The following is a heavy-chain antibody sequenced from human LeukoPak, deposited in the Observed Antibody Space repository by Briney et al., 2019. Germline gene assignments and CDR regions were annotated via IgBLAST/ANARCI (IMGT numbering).Heavy chain of an antibody. D-gene: IGHD3-22*01. CDR3: AATYYYDSSGYKGWFDP. V-gene: IGHV4-59*01. Sequence: SETLSLTCTVSGGSISSYYWSWIRQPPGKGLDWIGYIYYSGSTNYNPSLKSRVTISVDTSKNQFSLKLSSVTAADTAVYYCAATYYYDSSGYKGWFDPWGQGTLVTVSS. J-gene: IGHJ5*02. CDR2: IYYSGST. CDR1: GGSISSYY.